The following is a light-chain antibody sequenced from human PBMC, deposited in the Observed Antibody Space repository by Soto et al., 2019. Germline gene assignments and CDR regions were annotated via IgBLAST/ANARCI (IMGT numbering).Light chain of an antibody. V-gene: IGLV3-1*01. Sequence: SYELTQPPSLSVSPGQTASITCSGDKLGDKFVSWYQRKPGQSPVLVIYQDKKRPSGIPERFSGSNSGNTATLTFSGTQAMDEADYYCQAWDSSTVVFGGGTKLTVL. CDR1: KLGDKF. J-gene: IGLJ2*01. CDR3: QAWDSSTVV. CDR2: QDK.